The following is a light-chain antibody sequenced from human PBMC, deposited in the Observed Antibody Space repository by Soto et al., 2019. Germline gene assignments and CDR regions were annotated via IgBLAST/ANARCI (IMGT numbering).Light chain of an antibody. J-gene: IGKJ4*01. CDR3: QQYGSSPPKLT. CDR1: QSVTSNY. Sequence: EIVLTQSPGTLSLSPGERATLSCRASQSVTSNYLAWYQQKPGQAPRLLIFGASSRATGIPDRFSGSGSGTDFTLTISRLEPEEFAVYYCQQYGSSPPKLTLGGGTKVDIK. CDR2: GAS. V-gene: IGKV3-20*01.